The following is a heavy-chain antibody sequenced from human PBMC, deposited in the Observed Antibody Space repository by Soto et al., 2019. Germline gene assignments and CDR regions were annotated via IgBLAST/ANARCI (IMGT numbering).Heavy chain of an antibody. V-gene: IGHV4-30-2*01. CDR1: GDSITSGGYP. D-gene: IGHD6-19*01. Sequence: QLQLKESGSGLVKPSQTLSLTCTVSGDSITSGGYPWTWIRQPPGKGLEWIGFIYRTGTTHYNPSLKSRVTISIDTSKNQFSLSLRSVTAADTAVYYCAGQWLVRGRDSWGQGTLVTVSS. CDR3: AGQWLVRGRDS. J-gene: IGHJ4*02. CDR2: IYRTGTT.